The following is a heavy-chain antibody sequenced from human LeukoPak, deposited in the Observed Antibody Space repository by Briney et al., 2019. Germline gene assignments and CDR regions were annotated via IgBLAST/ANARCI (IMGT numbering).Heavy chain of an antibody. CDR3: ARDALGYCSGGSCPDYGMDV. D-gene: IGHD2-15*01. V-gene: IGHV3-23*01. CDR2: ISGSGGST. CDR1: GFTFSSYA. Sequence: GGSLRLSCAASGFTFSSYAMSWVRQAPGKGLEWVSAISGSGGSTYYADSVKGRFTISRDNSKNTLYLQMNSLRAEDTAVYYCARDALGYCSGGSCPDYGMDVWGQGTTVTVSS. J-gene: IGHJ6*02.